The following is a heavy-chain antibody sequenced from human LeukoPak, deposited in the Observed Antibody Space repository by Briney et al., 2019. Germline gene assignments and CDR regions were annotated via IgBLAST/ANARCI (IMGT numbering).Heavy chain of an antibody. CDR1: GFTFSSYS. CDR2: ISSSSSTI. D-gene: IGHD3-9*01. CDR3: ARDQGLSGYPY. V-gene: IGHV3-48*01. J-gene: IGHJ4*02. Sequence: PGGSLRLSCAASGFTFSSYSMNWVRQAPGKGLEWVSYISSSSSTIYYADSVKGRFTISRDNAKNSLYLQMNSLRAEDTAVYYCARDQGLSGYPYWGQGTLVTVSS.